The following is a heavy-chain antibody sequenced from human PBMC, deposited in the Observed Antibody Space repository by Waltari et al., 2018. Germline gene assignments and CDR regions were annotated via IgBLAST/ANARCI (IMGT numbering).Heavy chain of an antibody. CDR2: ISYDGSNK. CDR1: TFSSYG. J-gene: IGHJ4*02. CDR3: AKDLPLDY. V-gene: IGHV3-30*18. Sequence: TFSSYGMHWVRQAPGKGLEWVAVISYDGSNKYYADSVKGRFTISRDNSKNTLYLQMNSLRAEDTAVYYCAKDLPLDYWGQGTLVTVSS.